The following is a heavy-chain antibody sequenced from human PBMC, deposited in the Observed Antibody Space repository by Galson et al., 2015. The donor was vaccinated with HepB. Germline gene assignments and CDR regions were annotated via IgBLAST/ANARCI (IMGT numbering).Heavy chain of an antibody. J-gene: IGHJ6*02. CDR2: IKQDGSEK. CDR1: GFTFSSCW. CDR3: ARDHNYGKPAYAWYYYGMDV. Sequence: SLRLSCAASGFTFSSCWMSWVRQAPGKGLEWVANIKQDGSEKYYVDSVKGRFTISRDNAKTSLYLQMNGLRAEDTAVYYCARDHNYGKPAYAWYYYGMDVWGQGTTVTVSS. V-gene: IGHV3-7*03. D-gene: IGHD5-18*01.